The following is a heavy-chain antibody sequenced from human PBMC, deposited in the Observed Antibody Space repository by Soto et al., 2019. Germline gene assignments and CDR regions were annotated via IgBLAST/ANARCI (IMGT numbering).Heavy chain of an antibody. CDR1: GFTVSSNY. J-gene: IGHJ4*02. CDR2: IYSGGST. V-gene: IGHV3-53*02. Sequence: EVQLVETGGGLIQPGGSLRLSCAASGFTVSSNYMSWVRQAPGKGLEWASVIYSGGSTYYADSVKGRFTISRDNSKNTLYLQMNSLRAEDTAVYYCARVIYSSSWYYDYWGQGTLVTVSS. CDR3: ARVIYSSSWYYDY. D-gene: IGHD6-13*01.